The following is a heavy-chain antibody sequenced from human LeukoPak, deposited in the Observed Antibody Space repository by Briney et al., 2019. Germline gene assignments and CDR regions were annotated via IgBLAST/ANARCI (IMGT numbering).Heavy chain of an antibody. Sequence: SVTVSCKASGYTFTSYGISWVRQAPGQGLEWMGGIIPIFGTANYAQKFQGRVTITADESTSTAYMELSSLRSEDTAVYYCAFHSGQLPFDYWGQGTLVTVSS. CDR1: GYTFTSYG. D-gene: IGHD6-19*01. CDR3: AFHSGQLPFDY. CDR2: IIPIFGTA. V-gene: IGHV1-69*13. J-gene: IGHJ4*02.